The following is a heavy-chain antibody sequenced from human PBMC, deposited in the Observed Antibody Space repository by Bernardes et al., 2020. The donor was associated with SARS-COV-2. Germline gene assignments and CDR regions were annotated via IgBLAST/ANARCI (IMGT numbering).Heavy chain of an antibody. CDR3: ARDVRGGTLDY. D-gene: IGHD2-15*01. Sequence: ASVKVSCKASGYTFTSYPVHWVRLAPGQRVEWMGWINGGNGDTEYSQKFQGRVTITRDRSATTVYMDLNSLTSEDTAVYYCARDVRGGTLDYWGQGTPVTVSS. CDR2: INGGNGDT. CDR1: GYTFTSYP. J-gene: IGHJ4*02. V-gene: IGHV1-3*01.